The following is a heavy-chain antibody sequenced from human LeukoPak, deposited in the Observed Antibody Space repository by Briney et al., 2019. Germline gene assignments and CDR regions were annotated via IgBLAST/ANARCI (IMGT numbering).Heavy chain of an antibody. CDR1: GGSFSDYY. V-gene: IGHV4-34*01. CDR2: INHSGST. Sequence: SETLSLTCAVYGGSFSDYYWSWIRQPPGKGLEWIGEINHSGSTNYNPSLKSRVTISVDTSKNQFSLKLSSVTAADTAVYYCARGGEENWFDPWGQGTLVTVSS. CDR3: ARGGEENWFDP. J-gene: IGHJ5*02.